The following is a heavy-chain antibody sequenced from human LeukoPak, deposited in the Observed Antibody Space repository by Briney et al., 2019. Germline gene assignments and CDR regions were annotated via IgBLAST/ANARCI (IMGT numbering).Heavy chain of an antibody. CDR2: IYSGGNT. Sequence: PVGSLRLSCAASGFTVSGNYMSWVRQAPGKGLEWVSIIYSGGNTYYADSVKARFTISRDNSKNTVYLQVNSLRAEDTAVYYCAREQPPGIYFDYWGQGTPVTVSS. J-gene: IGHJ4*02. CDR1: GFTVSGNY. CDR3: AREQPPGIYFDY. V-gene: IGHV3-53*01. D-gene: IGHD6-13*01.